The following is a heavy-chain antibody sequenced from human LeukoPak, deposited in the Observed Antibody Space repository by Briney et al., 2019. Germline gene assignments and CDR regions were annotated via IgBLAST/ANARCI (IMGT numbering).Heavy chain of an antibody. Sequence: PGGSLRLSCAASGFSISAYWMSWVRQAPGKGLEWVANINQDGSDKYSVDSVKGRFTISRDTAQESLYLQMSSLRAEDTAVYYCARDRGFTSFDYWGQGILVTVSS. V-gene: IGHV3-7*01. J-gene: IGHJ4*02. CDR1: GFSISAYW. CDR3: ARDRGFTSFDY. CDR2: INQDGSDK. D-gene: IGHD5-12*01.